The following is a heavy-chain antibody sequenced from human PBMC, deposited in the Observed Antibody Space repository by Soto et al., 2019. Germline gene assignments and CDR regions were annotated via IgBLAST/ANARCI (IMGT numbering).Heavy chain of an antibody. V-gene: IGHV1-69*12. CDR3: ASGNSDPSNRWFDP. J-gene: IGHJ5*02. CDR2: IIPIFGIA. D-gene: IGHD1-1*01. Sequence: QVQLVQSGAEVKKPGSSVKVSCKASGGTFSSYAISWVRQAPGQGLEWMGGIIPIFGIANYAQKFQGRVTITADESTSTTHMEQNSLRYEGTGVDYCASGNSDPSNRWFDPWGQGTLVTVSS. CDR1: GGTFSSYA.